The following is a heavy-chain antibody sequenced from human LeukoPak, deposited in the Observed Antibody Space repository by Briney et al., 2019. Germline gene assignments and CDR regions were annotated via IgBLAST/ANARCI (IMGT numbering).Heavy chain of an antibody. Sequence: GESLKISCRASGYSFPMYWIGWVRQMPGRGLEWMGIIYPGDSDTGYIPSFQGQVTISVDESINSVYLQWSSLQASDTAIYYCARQDSGSYFQYSDYWGQGTQVTVSS. CDR1: GYSFPMYW. V-gene: IGHV5-51*01. D-gene: IGHD1-26*01. CDR2: IYPGDSDT. CDR3: ARQDSGSYFQYSDY. J-gene: IGHJ4*02.